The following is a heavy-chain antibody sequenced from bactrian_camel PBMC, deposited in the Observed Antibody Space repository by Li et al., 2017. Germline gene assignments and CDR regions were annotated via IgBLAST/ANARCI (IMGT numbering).Heavy chain of an antibody. Sequence: QVQLVESGGGLVQPGGSLILSCAAAGFTFSAYSMNWVRQAPGKGLEWVSTITPLGGSTYYADSVKGRFTISRDNAKNTLYLQLNSLKTEDTAMYYCGKGEGLRSTRGQGTQVTVS. CDR3: GKGEGLRST. CDR1: GFTFSAYS. D-gene: IGHD5*01. V-gene: IGHV3S1*01. J-gene: IGHJ4*01. CDR2: ITPLGGST.